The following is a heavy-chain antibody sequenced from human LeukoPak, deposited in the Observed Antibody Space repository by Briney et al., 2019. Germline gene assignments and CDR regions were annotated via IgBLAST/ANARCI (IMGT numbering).Heavy chain of an antibody. V-gene: IGHV4-61*01. Sequence: SETLSLTCTVSGYSISSGYYWSWIRQPPGKGLEWIGYIYYSGSTNYNPSLKSRVTVSVDTSKNQFSLKLSSVTAADTAVYYCARDIYGLELAFDIWGQGTMVTVSS. J-gene: IGHJ3*02. CDR3: ARDIYGLELAFDI. CDR1: GYSISSGYY. CDR2: IYYSGST. D-gene: IGHD1-26*01.